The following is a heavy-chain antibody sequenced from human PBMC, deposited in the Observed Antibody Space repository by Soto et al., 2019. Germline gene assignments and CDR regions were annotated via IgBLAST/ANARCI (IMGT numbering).Heavy chain of an antibody. D-gene: IGHD3-16*01. CDR1: GYTFTGYY. V-gene: IGHV1-2*04. CDR3: AKDTKGGATVGAFDI. CDR2: INPNSGGT. Sequence: GASVKVSCKASGYTFTGYYMHWVRQAPGQGLEWVGWINPNSGGTNYAQKFQGWVTMTRDTSISTAYMELSRLRSDDTAVYYCAKDTKGGATVGAFDIWGQGTMVTVSS. J-gene: IGHJ3*02.